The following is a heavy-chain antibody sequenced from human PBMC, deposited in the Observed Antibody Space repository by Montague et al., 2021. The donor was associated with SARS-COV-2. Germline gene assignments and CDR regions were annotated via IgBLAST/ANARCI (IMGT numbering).Heavy chain of an antibody. CDR2: ISYDGSNE. CDR3: ARDNYDYVWGSYRYIY. J-gene: IGHJ4*02. CDR1: GFTFSSYA. Sequence: SLRLSCAASGFTFSSYAMHWVRQAPGKGLEWVAVISYDGSNEYXXXSXXXRFTISRDNSKNTLYLQMNSLRAEDTAVYYCARDNYDYVWGSYRYIYWGQGTLVTVSS. D-gene: IGHD3-16*02. V-gene: IGHV3-30*04.